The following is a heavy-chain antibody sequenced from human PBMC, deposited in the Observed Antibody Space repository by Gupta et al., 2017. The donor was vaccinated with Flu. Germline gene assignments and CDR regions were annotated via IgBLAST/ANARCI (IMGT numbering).Heavy chain of an antibody. J-gene: IGHJ4*02. D-gene: IGHD3-16*01. CDR3: AKGGFTYYFDY. Sequence: WVRQAPGKGLEWVSAISGSGGSTNHADSAKGRFTMSRDNSKSTLYLQMNSLRAEDTAVYYCAKGGFTYYFDYWGQGTLVTVSS. V-gene: IGHV3-23*01. CDR2: ISGSGGST.